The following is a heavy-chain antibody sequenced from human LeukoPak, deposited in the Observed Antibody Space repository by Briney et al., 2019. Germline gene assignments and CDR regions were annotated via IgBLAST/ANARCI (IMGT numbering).Heavy chain of an antibody. CDR2: IYYSGST. CDR1: GGSISSGGYY. D-gene: IGHD4-17*01. V-gene: IGHV4-31*03. J-gene: IGHJ6*02. CDR3: ARDLGRGDYGFLHYYYGVDV. Sequence: SQTLSLTCTVSGGSISSGGYYWSWIRQHPGKGLEWIGYIYYSGSTYYNPSLKSRVTISVDTSKNQFSLKLSSVTAADTAVYYCARDLGRGDYGFLHYYYGVDVWGQGTTVTVSS.